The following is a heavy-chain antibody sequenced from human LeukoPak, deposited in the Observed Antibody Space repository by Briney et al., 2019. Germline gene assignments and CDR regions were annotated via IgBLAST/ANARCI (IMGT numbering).Heavy chain of an antibody. Sequence: SETLSLTCTVSGGSISSGVYYWSWIRQHPGKGLEWIGYIFYSGTTYYNPPLKSRIIISIDTSKNQFSLKLSSVTAADTAIYYCARDRSGYGDYHDSWGQGTLVTVSS. CDR1: GGSISSGVYY. V-gene: IGHV4-31*03. J-gene: IGHJ4*02. CDR3: ARDRSGYGDYHDS. CDR2: IFYSGTT. D-gene: IGHD6-25*01.